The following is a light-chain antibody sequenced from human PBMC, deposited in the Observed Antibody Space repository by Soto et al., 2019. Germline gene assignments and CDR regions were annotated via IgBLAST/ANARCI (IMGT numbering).Light chain of an antibody. J-gene: IGLJ1*01. CDR1: SSDVGGYNF. CDR2: DVS. Sequence: QSVLTQPASVSGSPGQSITISCTGTSSDVGGYNFVSWYQHHPGKAPKLIIYDVSNRPSGVSNRFSGSKSGNTASLPISGLQAEDEADYYCSSYTPSSTPFVFGTGTKVTVL. CDR3: SSYTPSSTPFV. V-gene: IGLV2-14*03.